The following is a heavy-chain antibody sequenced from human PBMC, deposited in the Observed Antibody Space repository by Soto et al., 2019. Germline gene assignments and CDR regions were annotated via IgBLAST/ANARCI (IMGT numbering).Heavy chain of an antibody. Sequence: GGSLRLSCAASGFTFRTYAMSWVRQAPGKGLEWVAALSGSGDTTYYPDSVKGRFTISRDNSKNTLYLQMSSLRADDTAVYYRASSNAWLAPLYFDDWGQGALVTVSS. CDR2: LSGSGDTT. J-gene: IGHJ4*02. CDR3: ASSNAWLAPLYFDD. CDR1: GFTFRTYA. D-gene: IGHD6-19*01. V-gene: IGHV3-23*01.